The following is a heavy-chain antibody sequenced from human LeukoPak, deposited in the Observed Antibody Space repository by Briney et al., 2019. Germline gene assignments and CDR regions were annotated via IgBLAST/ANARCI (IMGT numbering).Heavy chain of an antibody. Sequence: GGSLRLSCAASGFNFSDYYMSWIRQAPGKGLECVSYISSSGSTIYYADSVKGRFTISRDNAKNSLYLQMNSLRAEDTAVYYCARGGRYFGWLFGGFDYWGQGTLVTVSS. CDR1: GFNFSDYY. D-gene: IGHD3-9*01. CDR3: ARGGRYFGWLFGGFDY. V-gene: IGHV3-11*01. J-gene: IGHJ4*02. CDR2: ISSSGSTI.